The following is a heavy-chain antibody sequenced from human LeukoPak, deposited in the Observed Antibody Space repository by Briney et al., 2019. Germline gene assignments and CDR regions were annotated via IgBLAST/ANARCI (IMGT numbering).Heavy chain of an antibody. D-gene: IGHD5-18*01. CDR1: GYTFTSYD. CDR2: MNPNSGNT. Sequence: ASVKVSCKASGYTFTSYDINWVRQATGQGLEWMGWMNPNSGNTGYAQKFQGRVTMTRNTSISTAYMELSSLRSEDTAVYYCARAGGYSYGPNWFDPWGQGTLVTVSS. J-gene: IGHJ5*02. V-gene: IGHV1-8*01. CDR3: ARAGGYSYGPNWFDP.